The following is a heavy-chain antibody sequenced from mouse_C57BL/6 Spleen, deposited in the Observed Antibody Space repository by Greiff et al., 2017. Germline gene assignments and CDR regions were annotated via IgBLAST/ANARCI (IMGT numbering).Heavy chain of an antibody. CDR3: ARVYYDYGGYYYAMDY. V-gene: IGHV5-17*01. D-gene: IGHD2-4*01. CDR2: ISSGSSTI. CDR1: GFTFSDYG. J-gene: IGHJ4*01. Sequence: DVKLVESGGGLVKPGGSLKLSCAASGFTFSDYGMHWVRQAPEKGLEWVAYISSGSSTIYYADTVKGRFTISRDNAKNTLFLQMTSLRSEDTAMYYCARVYYDYGGYYYAMDYWGQGTSVTVSS.